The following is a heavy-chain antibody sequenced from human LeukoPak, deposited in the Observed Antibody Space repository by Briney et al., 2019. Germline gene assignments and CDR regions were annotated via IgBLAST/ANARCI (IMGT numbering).Heavy chain of an antibody. CDR1: GYTFTGHF. V-gene: IGHV1-2*02. CDR2: INPSSGGT. Sequence: ASVKVSCKASGYTFTGHFLHWVRLAPGQGLEWMGWINPSSGGTKYAQKFQGRVTMTRDTSITTAYMELSRLRSDDTAVYYCARDRFFYDGSVYYYFDSWGQGTQVTVSS. D-gene: IGHD3-22*01. J-gene: IGHJ4*02. CDR3: ARDRFFYDGSVYYYFDS.